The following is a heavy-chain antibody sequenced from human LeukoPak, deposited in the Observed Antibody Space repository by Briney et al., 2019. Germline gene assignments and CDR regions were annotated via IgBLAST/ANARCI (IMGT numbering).Heavy chain of an antibody. V-gene: IGHV3-21*01. D-gene: IGHD3-10*01. CDR3: VRDALGESGAGGY. CDR2: ISPSGSST. J-gene: IGHJ4*02. CDR1: GFTFSSYT. Sequence: GGSLRLSCAASGFTFSSYTMSWVRQAPGKGLEWIASISPSGSSTFHADSAKGRFIISRDNARNSVSLQMSSLRAEDTAMYFCVRDALGESGAGGYWGQGTLVTVSS.